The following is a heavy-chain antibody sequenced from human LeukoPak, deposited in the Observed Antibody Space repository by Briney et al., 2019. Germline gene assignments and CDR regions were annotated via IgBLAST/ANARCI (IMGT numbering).Heavy chain of an antibody. CDR3: ALLAVASDFDY. Sequence: GWSLRLSCAVSGFPFSIYEMNWVRQAPGKGLEWVSNIGSRGAAIYYADSVRGRFTISRDNAKNSVYLQMNRLRAEDTGVYYCALLAVASDFDYWGRGALVPVSS. D-gene: IGHD6-19*01. CDR1: GFPFSIYE. J-gene: IGHJ4*02. V-gene: IGHV3-48*03. CDR2: IGSRGAAI.